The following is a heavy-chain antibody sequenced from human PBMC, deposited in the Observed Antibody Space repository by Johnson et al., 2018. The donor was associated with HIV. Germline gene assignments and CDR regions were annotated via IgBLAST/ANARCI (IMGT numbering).Heavy chain of an antibody. CDR2: MWYDGSNK. V-gene: IGHV3-33*06. CDR1: GFTFSTYG. D-gene: IGHD2-15*01. CDR3: AKARGGGPCAFDS. Sequence: QVQLVESGGGVVQPGRSLRLSCAASGFTFSTYGMHWVRQAPGKGLEWVAVMWYDGSNKYYADSVKGLFTISRDNSKNTLYLQMNSLRAEDTAVYCWAKARGGGPCAFDSWGQGTMVTVSS. J-gene: IGHJ3*02.